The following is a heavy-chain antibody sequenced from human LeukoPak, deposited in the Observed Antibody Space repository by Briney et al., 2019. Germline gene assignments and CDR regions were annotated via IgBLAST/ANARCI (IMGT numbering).Heavy chain of an antibody. D-gene: IGHD3-3*01. CDR1: GYTFTGYY. CDR2: INPNSGGT. Sequence: GASVKVSCKASGYTFTGYYMHWVRQAPGQGLEWMGWINPNSGGTNYAQKFQGRVTMTRDTSISTAYMELSRLRSDDTAVYYCARPPKYDFWSGYWSYVGNTHFDYWGQGTLVTVSS. CDR3: ARPPKYDFWSGYWSYVGNTHFDY. V-gene: IGHV1-2*02. J-gene: IGHJ4*02.